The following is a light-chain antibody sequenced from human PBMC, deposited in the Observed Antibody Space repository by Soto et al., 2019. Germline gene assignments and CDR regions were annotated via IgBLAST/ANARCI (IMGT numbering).Light chain of an antibody. Sequence: DIQMAQSPSSLSASVGDRVTITCRASQGIRNDLAWYQQKPGKAPKRLISAASSLESGVPSRFSGSGSGTEFTLTISSLPPEDFATYCCLHHSSYPFTFGGGTKVEIK. V-gene: IGKV1-17*01. J-gene: IGKJ4*01. CDR2: AAS. CDR3: LHHSSYPFT. CDR1: QGIRND.